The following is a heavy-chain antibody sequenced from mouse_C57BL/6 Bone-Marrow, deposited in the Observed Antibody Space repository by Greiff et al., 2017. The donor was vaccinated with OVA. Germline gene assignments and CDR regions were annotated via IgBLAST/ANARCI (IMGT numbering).Heavy chain of an antibody. CDR2: INPNNGGT. Sequence: VQLQQSGPELVKPGASVKISCKASGYTFTDYYMNWVKQSHGKSLEWIGDINPNNGGTSYNQKFKGKATLTVDKSSSTAYMELRSLTSEDSAVYYCAFITTVVATRYFDVWGTGTTVTVSS. J-gene: IGHJ1*03. V-gene: IGHV1-26*01. D-gene: IGHD1-1*01. CDR3: AFITTVVATRYFDV. CDR1: GYTFTDYY.